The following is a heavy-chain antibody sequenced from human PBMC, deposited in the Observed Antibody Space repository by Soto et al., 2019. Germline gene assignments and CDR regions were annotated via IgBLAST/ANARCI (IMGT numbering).Heavy chain of an antibody. Sequence: ASVKVSCKASGYTFTNYGISWVRQAPGQGLEWMGWISAYNDNTNYAQKLQGRVTMTTDTSTSTVYMELRSLRSDDTAVYYCARSGFYGSGSRPYYFDSWGQGTLLTVSS. J-gene: IGHJ4*02. CDR2: ISAYNDNT. CDR3: ARSGFYGSGSRPYYFDS. V-gene: IGHV1-18*01. D-gene: IGHD3-10*01. CDR1: GYTFTNYG.